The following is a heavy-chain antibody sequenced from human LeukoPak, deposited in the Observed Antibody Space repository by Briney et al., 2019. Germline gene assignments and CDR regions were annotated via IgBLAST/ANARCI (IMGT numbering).Heavy chain of an antibody. CDR3: ATSNPTIFGVVIIGYFDY. V-gene: IGHV1-24*01. CDR2: FDPEDGET. D-gene: IGHD3-3*01. Sequence: ASVKVSCKVSGYTLTELSMHWVRQAPGKGLEWMGGFDPEDGETIYAQKFQGRVTMTEDTSTDTAYMELSSLRSEDTAVYYCATSNPTIFGVVIIGYFDYWGQGTLVTVSS. CDR1: GYTLTELS. J-gene: IGHJ4*02.